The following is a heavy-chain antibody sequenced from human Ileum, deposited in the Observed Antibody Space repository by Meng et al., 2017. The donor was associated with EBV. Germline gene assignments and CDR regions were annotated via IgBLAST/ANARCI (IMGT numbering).Heavy chain of an antibody. J-gene: IGHJ4*02. CDR2: SGVKANSYSA. CDR1: RFRLSDPD. Sequence: VPQVESGGGFLPPGGALRLLCVTSRFRLSDPDRHWVRRPPGNGLEGMGRSGVKANSYSAQNAASVKGRFTISRDDSTHPLYLQMNSLKTEDTAVYYCARGPSPRTRVSIDYWGQGTLVTVSS. CDR3: ARGPSPRTRVSIDY. V-gene: IGHV3-72*01.